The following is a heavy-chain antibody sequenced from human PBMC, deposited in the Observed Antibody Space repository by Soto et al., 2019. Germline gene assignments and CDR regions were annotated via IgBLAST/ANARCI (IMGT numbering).Heavy chain of an antibody. CDR2: ISAYNGNT. CDR1: GYTFTSYG. D-gene: IGHD6-19*01. CDR3: ARDVEVAGTERYYYSGMDV. V-gene: IGHV1-18*01. J-gene: IGHJ6*02. Sequence: QVPLVQSGAEVKKPGASVKVSCKASGYTFTSYGISWVRQAPGQGLEWMGWISAYNGNTNYAQKLQGRVTMTTDTSTSTAYMELRSLRSDDTAVSSCARDVEVAGTERYYYSGMDVWGQGTTVTVSS.